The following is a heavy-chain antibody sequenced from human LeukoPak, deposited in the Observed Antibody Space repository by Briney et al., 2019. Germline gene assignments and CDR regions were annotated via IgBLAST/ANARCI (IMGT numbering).Heavy chain of an antibody. CDR2: ISYDGSNK. V-gene: IGHV3-30*18. CDR1: GYTLTELS. J-gene: IGHJ4*02. D-gene: IGHD2-15*01. CDR3: AKDLCSGGSCYSFDY. Sequence: SCKVSGYTLTELSMHWVRQAPGKGLEWVAVISYDGSNKYYADSVKGRFTISRDNSKNTLYLQMNSLRAEDTAVYYCAKDLCSGGSCYSFDYWGQGTLVTVSS.